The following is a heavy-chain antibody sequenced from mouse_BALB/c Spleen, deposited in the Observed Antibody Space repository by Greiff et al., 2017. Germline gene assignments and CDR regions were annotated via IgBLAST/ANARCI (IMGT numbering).Heavy chain of an antibody. D-gene: IGHD2-4*01. V-gene: IGHV1S137*01. J-gene: IGHJ4*01. Sequence: QVQLQQSGAELVRPGVSVTISCTGSGYTFTDYAMHWVKQSHAKSLEWIGVISTYYGDASYNQKFKGKATMTVDKSSSTAYMELARLTSEDSAIYYCARSGLRRRYYYAMDYWGQGTSVTVSS. CDR1: GYTFTDYA. CDR2: ISTYYGDA. CDR3: ARSGLRRRYYYAMDY.